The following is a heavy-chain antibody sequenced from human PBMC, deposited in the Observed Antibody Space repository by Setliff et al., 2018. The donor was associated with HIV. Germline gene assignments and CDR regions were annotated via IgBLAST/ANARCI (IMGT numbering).Heavy chain of an antibody. CDR3: VKDEEYIGVVSATMNMPGYYHYYYMDV. D-gene: IGHD2-2*01. Sequence: GGSLRLSCAASGVTFSSYSMNWVCQAPGKRLEWLSYISRNSDTIYYADSVKGRFTISRDNAENTLYLQMNSLRAEDTAVYYCVKDEEYIGVVSATMNMPGYYHYYYMDVWGKGSTVTVS. V-gene: IGHV3-48*01. J-gene: IGHJ6*03. CDR1: GVTFSSYS. CDR2: ISRNSDTI.